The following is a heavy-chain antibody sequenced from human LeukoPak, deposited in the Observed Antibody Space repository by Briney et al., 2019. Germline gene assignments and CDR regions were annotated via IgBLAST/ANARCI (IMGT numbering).Heavy chain of an antibody. V-gene: IGHV4-4*07. CDR1: GGSISSYY. J-gene: IGHJ5*02. CDR3: ARERAYYYGSGSYLINWFDP. CDR2: IYTSGST. Sequence: SETLSLTCTVSGGSISSYYWSWIRQPAGKGLEWIGRIYTSGSTNYNPSLKSRVTMSVDTSKNQFSLKLSSVTAADTAVYYCARERAYYYGSGSYLINWFDPWGQGTLVNVSS. D-gene: IGHD3-10*01.